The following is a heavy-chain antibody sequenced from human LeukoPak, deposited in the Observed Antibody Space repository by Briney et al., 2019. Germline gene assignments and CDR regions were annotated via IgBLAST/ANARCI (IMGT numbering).Heavy chain of an antibody. Sequence: SETLSLTCTVSGGSISSYYWSWIRQPAGKGLEWIGRIYSSGSTNYNPSLKSRVTISVDTSKNQFSLKLSSVTAADTAVYYCARRPYEGRFDPWGQGTLVTVSS. CDR2: IYSSGST. CDR1: GGSISSYY. D-gene: IGHD3-22*01. J-gene: IGHJ5*02. CDR3: ARRPYEGRFDP. V-gene: IGHV4-4*07.